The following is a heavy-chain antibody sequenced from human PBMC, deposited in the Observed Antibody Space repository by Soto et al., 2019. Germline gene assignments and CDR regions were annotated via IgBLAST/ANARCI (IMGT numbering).Heavy chain of an antibody. CDR2: ISAYHGNT. CDR3: ARGASPIEY. CDR1: GYTFTNFG. V-gene: IGHV1-18*01. J-gene: IGHJ4*02. Sequence: QVHLVQSGAEVKKPGASVKVSCTASGYTFTNFGISWVRQDPGQGLEWMGGISAYHGNTNYAQKFPGRVTMTPDTPTSTAYIALRRLRSDDTAVFYCARGASPIEYWGQRNLVTVSS.